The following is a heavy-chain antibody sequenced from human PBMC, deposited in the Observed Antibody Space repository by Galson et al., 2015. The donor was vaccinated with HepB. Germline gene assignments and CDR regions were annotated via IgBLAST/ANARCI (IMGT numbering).Heavy chain of an antibody. J-gene: IGHJ6*02. D-gene: IGHD6-25*01. CDR1: GGTFSNHG. V-gene: IGHV1-69*01. CDR2: IIPISGPA. CDR3: ARGGDSSGWRWSGYGMDV. Sequence: QSGAEVKKPGESLRISCKASGGTFSNHGFTWVRQAPGQGLEWMGGIIPISGPANYAQNFQGRVTIHADESTNTVYMELSSLRSGDTAVYYCARGGDSSGWRWSGYGMDVWGQGTTVTVSS.